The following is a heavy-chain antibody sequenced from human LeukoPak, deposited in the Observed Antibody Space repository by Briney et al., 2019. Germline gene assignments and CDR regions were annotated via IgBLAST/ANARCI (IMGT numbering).Heavy chain of an antibody. CDR3: XXXXXXXXXXEV. Sequence: GGSLRLSCAASGFTFSSYAMSWVRQAPGKGLEWVATIGGSGGATQYVDSMKGRFTISRDNSKNTLYLQMNSLRAEDTAVYYXXXXXXXXXXXEVWXQGTLVXV. CDR1: GFTFSSYA. V-gene: IGHV3-23*01. D-gene: IGHD3-10*01. CDR2: IGGSGGAT. J-gene: IGHJ4*02.